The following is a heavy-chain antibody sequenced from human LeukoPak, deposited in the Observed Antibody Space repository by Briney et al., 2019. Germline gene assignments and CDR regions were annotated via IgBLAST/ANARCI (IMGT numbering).Heavy chain of an antibody. V-gene: IGHV4-59*01. CDR3: ARKSPYYYDSSGYRYYYYYGMDV. CDR1: GGSISSYY. CDR2: IYYSGST. Sequence: SETLSLTCTVSGGSISSYYWSWIRQPPGKGLEWIGYIYYSGSTNYNPSLKSRVTISVDTSKNQFSLKLSSVTAADTAVYYCARKSPYYYDSSGYRYYYYYGMDVWGQRTTVTVSS. D-gene: IGHD3-22*01. J-gene: IGHJ6*02.